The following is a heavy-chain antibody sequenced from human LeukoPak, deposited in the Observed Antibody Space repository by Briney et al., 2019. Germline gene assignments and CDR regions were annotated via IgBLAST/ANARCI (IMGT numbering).Heavy chain of an antibody. Sequence: ASVKVSCKASGYTFTGYYMHWVRQAPGQGLEWMGRINPNSGGTNYAQKFQGRVTMTRDTSISTAYMELSRLRSDDTAVYYCARVDLEPYYYYYGMDVWGQGTTVTVSS. CDR1: GYTFTGYY. CDR3: ARVDLEPYYYYYGMDV. CDR2: INPNSGGT. J-gene: IGHJ6*02. D-gene: IGHD3/OR15-3a*01. V-gene: IGHV1-2*06.